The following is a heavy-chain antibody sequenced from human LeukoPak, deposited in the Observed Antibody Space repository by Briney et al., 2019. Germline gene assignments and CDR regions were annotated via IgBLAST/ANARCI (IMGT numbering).Heavy chain of an antibody. CDR2: IKKDGSEK. CDR3: ARDYYDSRGYYYHFDY. Sequence: GGSLRLSCAASGFTFSSSWMSWVRQAPGKGLEWVANIKKDGSEKYYVDSVKGRFTISRDNAKNSLYLQMNSLRAEDTAVYYCARDYYDSRGYYYHFDYWGQGTLVTVSS. CDR1: GFTFSSSW. D-gene: IGHD3-22*01. V-gene: IGHV3-7*04. J-gene: IGHJ4*02.